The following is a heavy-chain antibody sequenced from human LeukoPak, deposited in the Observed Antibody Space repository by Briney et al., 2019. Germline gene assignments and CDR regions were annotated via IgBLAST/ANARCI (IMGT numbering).Heavy chain of an antibody. CDR1: GYTFTGYF. J-gene: IGHJ4*02. D-gene: IGHD2-21*01. Sequence: ASVKVSCKASGYTFTGYFVHWVRQAPGQRLEWMGWINPNSGVTKYAQKFEGRVTMTRDTAISTAYMELNRLRSDDTAVYFCARTYCGGDCSKENFDDWGQGTLVTVS. CDR2: INPNSGVT. CDR3: ARTYCGGDCSKENFDD. V-gene: IGHV1-2*02.